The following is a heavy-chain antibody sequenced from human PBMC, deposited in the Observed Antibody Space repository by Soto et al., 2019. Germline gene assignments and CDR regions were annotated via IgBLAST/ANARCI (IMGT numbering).Heavy chain of an antibody. CDR1: GGSISSGDYY. D-gene: IGHD3-10*01. V-gene: IGHV4-30-4*01. CDR3: ARAGVADYGSGSYYGPWFDP. Sequence: PSETLSLTCTVSGGSISSGDYYWSWIRQPPGKGLEWIGYIYYSGSTYYNPSLKGRVTISVDTSKNQFSLKLSSVTAADTAVYYCARAGVADYGSGSYYGPWFDPWGQGTLVTVSS. CDR2: IYYSGST. J-gene: IGHJ5*02.